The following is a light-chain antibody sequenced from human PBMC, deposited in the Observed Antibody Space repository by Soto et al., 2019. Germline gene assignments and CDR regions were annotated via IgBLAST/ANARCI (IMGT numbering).Light chain of an antibody. CDR3: QQYDTWPPVT. CDR1: QSVSSSY. J-gene: IGKJ1*01. CDR2: GAS. Sequence: EIVMTQSPATLSVSPGERATLSCRASQSVSSSYLAWYQQKPGQAPRLLIYGASTRAAGIPARFSGSGSGTEFTLTISSLQSEDLAVYYCQQYDTWPPVTFGQGTKVHIK. V-gene: IGKV3-15*01.